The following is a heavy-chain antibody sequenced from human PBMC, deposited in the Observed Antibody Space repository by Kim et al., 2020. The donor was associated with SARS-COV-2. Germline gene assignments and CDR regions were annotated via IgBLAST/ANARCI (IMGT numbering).Heavy chain of an antibody. Sequence: GGSLRLSCAASGFTFSSYAMSWVRQAPGKGLEWVSAISGSGGSTYYADSVKGRFTISRDNSKNTLYLQMNSLRAEDTAVYYCEAAGVLYYYYGMDVWGQGTTVTVSS. CDR2: ISGSGGST. D-gene: IGHD6-13*01. J-gene: IGHJ6*02. CDR3: EAAGVLYYYYGMDV. V-gene: IGHV3-23*01. CDR1: GFTFSSYA.